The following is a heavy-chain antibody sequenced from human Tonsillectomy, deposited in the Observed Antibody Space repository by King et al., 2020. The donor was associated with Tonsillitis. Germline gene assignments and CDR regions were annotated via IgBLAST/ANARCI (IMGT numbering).Heavy chain of an antibody. CDR1: GYRFTSYW. Sequence: DVQLVESGAEVKKPGESLKISCKGSGYRFTSYWIVWVRQMPGKGLEWMGIIYPGDSDTRYSPSFQGQVTISADKSMSTAYLQWSSLKASDTAMYYCARYDSTGAGAFDIWGQGTMVTVCS. CDR3: ARYDSTGAGAFDI. V-gene: IGHV5-51*01. CDR2: IYPGDSDT. J-gene: IGHJ3*02. D-gene: IGHD3-22*01.